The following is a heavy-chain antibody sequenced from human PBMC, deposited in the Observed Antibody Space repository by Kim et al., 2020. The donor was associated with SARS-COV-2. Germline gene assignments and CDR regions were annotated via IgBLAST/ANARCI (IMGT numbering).Heavy chain of an antibody. CDR1: GFTFSSYS. CDR2: ISSSSSYI. V-gene: IGHV3-21*01. CDR3: AREIAVAGPIFYYYYGMDV. J-gene: IGHJ6*02. Sequence: GGSLRLSCAASGFTFSSYSMNWVRQAPGKGLEWVSSISSSSSYIYYADSVKGRFTISRDNAKNSLYLQMNSLRAEDTAVYYCAREIAVAGPIFYYYYGMDVWDQGTTVTVSS. D-gene: IGHD6-19*01.